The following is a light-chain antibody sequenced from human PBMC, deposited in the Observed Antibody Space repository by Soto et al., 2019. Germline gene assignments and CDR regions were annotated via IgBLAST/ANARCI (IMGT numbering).Light chain of an antibody. CDR3: SSFTSTRSYV. J-gene: IGLJ1*01. CDR1: HNDIGTYDY. V-gene: IGLV2-14*03. Sequence: QSALTQPTSVSGSPGQSITISCTGNHNDIGTYDYVSWYQQHPGRAPRLLIHGVTTRPSGISGRFSASKSGLTASLTISGLQPEDEADYYCSSFTSTRSYVFGPGTKVTVL. CDR2: GVT.